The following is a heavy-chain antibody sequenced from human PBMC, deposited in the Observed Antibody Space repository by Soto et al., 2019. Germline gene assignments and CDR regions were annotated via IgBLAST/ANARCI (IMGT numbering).Heavy chain of an antibody. CDR2: IYYSVST. J-gene: IGHJ4*02. CDR3: ARVLSSGGYFDY. V-gene: IGHV4-30-4*01. Sequence: QVQLQESGPGLVKPSQTLSLTCTVSGGSISSGDYCWSWIRQPPRQGLEWSAYIYYSVSTYYKQSLKRRVTISVDTSKNQFSLKLSSVTAADTAVYYCARVLSSGGYFDYWGQGTLVTVSS. CDR1: GGSISSGDYC. D-gene: IGHD2-15*01.